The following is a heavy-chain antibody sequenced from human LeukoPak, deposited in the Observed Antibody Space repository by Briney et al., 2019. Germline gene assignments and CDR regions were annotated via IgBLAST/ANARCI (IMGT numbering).Heavy chain of an antibody. J-gene: IGHJ4*02. CDR3: VKPRKYTTNWSFDY. Sequence: GGSLRLSCAASGFTVNNNYMSWVRQAPGKGLEWVSVLYSGGSTYYTDSVKGRFTVSRDNSKNTLYLQMSSLRAEDTAVYYCVKPRKYTTNWSFDYWGQGTLVTVSS. D-gene: IGHD6-13*01. V-gene: IGHV3-66*04. CDR1: GFTVNNNY. CDR2: LYSGGST.